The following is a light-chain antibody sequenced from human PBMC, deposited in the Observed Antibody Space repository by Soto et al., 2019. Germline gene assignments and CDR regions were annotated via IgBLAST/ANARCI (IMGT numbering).Light chain of an antibody. Sequence: EIVLTQSPGTLSLSPGERATLSCRASQSVTSNYLAWYQQKPGQAPRILIFAASSRATGIPDKFSGSGSGTDFTLTISRLEPDDFAVYYCQEYNNWHPITFGGGTKVEIK. CDR3: QEYNNWHPIT. V-gene: IGKV3D-20*02. CDR1: QSVTSNY. CDR2: AAS. J-gene: IGKJ4*01.